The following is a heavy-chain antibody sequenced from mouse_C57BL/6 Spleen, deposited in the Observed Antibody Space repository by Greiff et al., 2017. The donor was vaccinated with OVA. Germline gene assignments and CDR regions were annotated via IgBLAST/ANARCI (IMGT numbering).Heavy chain of an antibody. J-gene: IGHJ3*01. V-gene: IGHV1-81*01. CDR1: GYTFTSYG. CDR3: ARRDTTDSDY. Sequence: VQLQESGAELARPGASVKLSCKASGYTFTSYGISWVKQRTGQGLEWIGEIYPRSGNTYYNEKFKGRATLTADKSSSTAYMELRSLTSEDSAVYFCARRDTTDSDYWGKGTMVTVSA. D-gene: IGHD1-1*01. CDR2: IYPRSGNT.